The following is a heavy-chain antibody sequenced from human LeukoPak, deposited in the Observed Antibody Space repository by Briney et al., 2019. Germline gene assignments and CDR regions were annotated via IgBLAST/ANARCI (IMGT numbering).Heavy chain of an antibody. V-gene: IGHV3-48*01. J-gene: IGHJ4*02. CDR2: ISSSSSTI. Sequence: GGSLRLSCAASGFTFSSYSMNWVRQAPGKGLEWVSYISSSSSTIYYAASVKGRFTISRDSAKNSLYLQMNSLRAEDTAVYYCARAGTYYYDSSGYYPFDYWGQGTLVTVSS. D-gene: IGHD3-22*01. CDR3: ARAGTYYYDSSGYYPFDY. CDR1: GFTFSSYS.